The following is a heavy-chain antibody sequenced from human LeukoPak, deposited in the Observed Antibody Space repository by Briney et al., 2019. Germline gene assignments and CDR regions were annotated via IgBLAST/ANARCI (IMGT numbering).Heavy chain of an antibody. CDR3: ARGGTTSDFDY. CDR2: MNPNSGNT. V-gene: IGHV1-8*02. Sequence: ASVKVSCKASGGTFSSYAISWVRQATGQGLEWMGWMNPNSGNTGYAQKFQGRVTMTRNTSISTAYMELSSLRSEDTAVYYCARGGTTSDFDYWGQGTLVTVSS. J-gene: IGHJ4*02. CDR1: GGTFSSYA. D-gene: IGHD1-7*01.